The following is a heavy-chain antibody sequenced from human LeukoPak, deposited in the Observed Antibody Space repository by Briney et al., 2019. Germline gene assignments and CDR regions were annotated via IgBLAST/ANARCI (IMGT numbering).Heavy chain of an antibody. D-gene: IGHD2-21*02. J-gene: IGHJ6*02. Sequence: GGSLRLSCAASGFTFSSYEMNWVRQAPGKGLEWVSYISSSGSTIYYADSVKGRFTISRDNAKNSLYLKMNSLRAEDTAVYYCARDGEVTHAKKNEEPFYYYYYYGMDVWGQGTTVTVSS. CDR2: ISSSGSTI. CDR1: GFTFSSYE. CDR3: ARDGEVTHAKKNEEPFYYYYYYGMDV. V-gene: IGHV3-48*03.